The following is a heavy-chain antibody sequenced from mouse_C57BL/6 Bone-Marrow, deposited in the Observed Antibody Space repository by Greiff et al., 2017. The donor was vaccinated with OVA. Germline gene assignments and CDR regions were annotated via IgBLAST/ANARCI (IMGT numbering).Heavy chain of an antibody. V-gene: IGHV1-64*01. D-gene: IGHD1-1*01. Sequence: QVQLQQPGAELVKPGASVKLSCKASGYTFTSYWMHWVKQRPGQGLEWIGMIYPNSGSTNYNEKFKSKATLTVDKSSSTAYMQLSSLTSEDTAVYYCARDYGSWYFDVWGTGTTVTVSS. CDR1: GYTFTSYW. CDR3: ARDYGSWYFDV. CDR2: IYPNSGST. J-gene: IGHJ1*03.